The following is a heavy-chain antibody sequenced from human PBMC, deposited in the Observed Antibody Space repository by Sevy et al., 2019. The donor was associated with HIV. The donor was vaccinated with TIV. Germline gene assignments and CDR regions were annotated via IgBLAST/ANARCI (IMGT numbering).Heavy chain of an antibody. Sequence: GGSLRLSCAASGFTFSDAWMSWVRQAPGNGLEWVGRVRSKGDGGTTEYAAPVKGRFTIARDDSKNMMYVQMNSLKTEDTAVYYCTTEGADWGQGTLVTVSS. CDR2: VRSKGDGGTT. V-gene: IGHV3-15*01. J-gene: IGHJ4*02. CDR1: GFTFSDAW. CDR3: TTEGAD.